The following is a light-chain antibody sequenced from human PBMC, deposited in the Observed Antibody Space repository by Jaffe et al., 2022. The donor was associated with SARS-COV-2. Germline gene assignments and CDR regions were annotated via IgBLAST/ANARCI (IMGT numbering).Light chain of an antibody. V-gene: IGLV1-40*01. J-gene: IGLJ2*01. CDR3: QSYDSTLRVV. CDR2: GNT. Sequence: QSVLTQPPSVSGAPGQRVTISCTGSSSNIGAGYDVNWYQQLPGTAPKVLIYGNTNRPSGVPDRFSGSMSGASASLAISGLQAEDEADYFCQSYDSTLRVVFGGGTKVTVL. CDR1: SSNIGAGYD.